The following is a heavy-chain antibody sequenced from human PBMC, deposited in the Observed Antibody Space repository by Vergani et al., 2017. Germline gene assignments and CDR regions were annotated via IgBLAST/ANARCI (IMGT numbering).Heavy chain of an antibody. D-gene: IGHD5-12*01. CDR1: GGSFSGYY. CDR3: ARARWATGYYYYGMDV. CDR2: INHSGST. Sequence: QVQLQQWGAGLLKPSETLSLTCAVYGGSFSGYYWSWIRQPPGKGLGWIGEINHSGSTNYNPSLKSRVTISVDTSKNQFSLKLSSVTAADTAVYYCARARWATGYYYYGMDVWGQGTTVTVSS. V-gene: IGHV4-34*01. J-gene: IGHJ6*02.